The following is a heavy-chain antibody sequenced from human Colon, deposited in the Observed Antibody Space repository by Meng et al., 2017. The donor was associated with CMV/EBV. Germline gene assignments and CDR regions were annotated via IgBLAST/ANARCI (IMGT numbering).Heavy chain of an antibody. Sequence: GSLRLSCTVSGASVRSTSHYWSWIRQPPGKGLEWIGYIYHNGDTNYNPSLKSRVSLSLDTSNNQFSLHLSSVTAADTAMYYCSRITIFNNFFDPWGQGTLVTVSS. D-gene: IGHD3-3*01. CDR1: GASVRSTSHY. CDR3: SRITIFNNFFDP. CDR2: IYHNGDT. J-gene: IGHJ5*02. V-gene: IGHV4-61*01.